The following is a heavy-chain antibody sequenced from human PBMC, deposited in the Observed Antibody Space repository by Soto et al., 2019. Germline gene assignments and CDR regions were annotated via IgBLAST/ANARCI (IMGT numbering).Heavy chain of an antibody. CDR3: ARDGMTTGDT. D-gene: IGHD2-21*02. CDR1: GVSVRSYT. J-gene: IGHJ4*02. CDR2: VFSSVSA. V-gene: IGHV4-4*07. Sequence: SETLSLTCIVSGVSVRSYTWSWVRQPANKGLEWIGRVFSSVSATYNPALKSRVSISMDTPENRISLKLDSVTAADAGVYFCARDGMTTGDTWGPGTLVTVSS.